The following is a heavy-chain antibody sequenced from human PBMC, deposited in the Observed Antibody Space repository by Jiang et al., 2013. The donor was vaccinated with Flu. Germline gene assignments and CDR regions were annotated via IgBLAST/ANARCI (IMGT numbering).Heavy chain of an antibody. CDR2: IIPILGIA. V-gene: IGHV1-69*04. CDR1: GGTFSSYA. CDR3: ARLGYCSSTSCYADP. J-gene: IGHJ5*02. D-gene: IGHD2-2*01. Sequence: GAEVKKPGSSVKVSCKASGGTFSSYAISWVRQAPGQGLEWMGRIIPILGIANYAQKFQGRVTITADKSTSTAYMELSSLRSEDTAVYYCARLGYCSSTSCYADPWGQGTLVTVSS.